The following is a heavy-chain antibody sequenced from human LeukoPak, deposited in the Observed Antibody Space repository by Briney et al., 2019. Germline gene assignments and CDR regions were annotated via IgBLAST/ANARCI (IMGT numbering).Heavy chain of an antibody. CDR1: GFTFSSSD. CDR2: IVLGGYP. D-gene: IGHD6-25*01. J-gene: IGHJ3*01. Sequence: GGSLRLSCAASGFTFSSSDMQWVRLPTGKGLECVSFIVLGGYPSNPGPVKGLFTISRANASNSLYLQMNNLTIGDTVVYFCVREKRAAKALDVWGHGTMVT. CDR3: VREKRAAKALDV. V-gene: IGHV3-13*05.